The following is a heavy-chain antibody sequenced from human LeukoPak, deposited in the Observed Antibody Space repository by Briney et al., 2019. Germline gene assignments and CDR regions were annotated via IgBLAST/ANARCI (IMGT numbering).Heavy chain of an antibody. CDR2: ISWNSGSI. CDR3: AKEYSSSWYGYMDV. Sequence: PGGSLRLSCAASGFTFDDYAMHWVRQAPGKGLEWVSGISWNSGSIGYADSVKGRFTISRDNAKNSLYLQMNSLRAEDTAVYYCAKEYSSSWYGYMDVWGKGTTVTISS. CDR1: GFTFDDYA. V-gene: IGHV3-9*01. J-gene: IGHJ6*03. D-gene: IGHD6-13*01.